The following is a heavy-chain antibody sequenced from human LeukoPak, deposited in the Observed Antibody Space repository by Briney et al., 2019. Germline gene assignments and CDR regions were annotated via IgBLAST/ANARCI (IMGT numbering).Heavy chain of an antibody. CDR2: INTDGSST. J-gene: IGHJ4*02. CDR3: AKGWSHYYDSSGYPSAYPDY. D-gene: IGHD3-22*01. V-gene: IGHV3-74*01. Sequence: GGSLRLSCAASGFTFSNHWMHWVRQAPGKGLVWVSRINTDGSSTSYADSVKGRFTISRDNAKNTLYLQINSLRAEDTAVYYCAKGWSHYYDSSGYPSAYPDYWGQGTLVTVSS. CDR1: GFTFSNHW.